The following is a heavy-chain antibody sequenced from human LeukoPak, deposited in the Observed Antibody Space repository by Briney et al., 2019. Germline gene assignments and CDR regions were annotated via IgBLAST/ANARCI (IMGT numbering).Heavy chain of an antibody. J-gene: IGHJ4*02. Sequence: SETLSLTCTVSGYSISIGYYWGWIRQPPGKGLEWIGSIFHTGSTNYNPSLKSRVTISVDTSKNQFSLKLSSVTAADTAVYYCARHPVTYGDYYFDSWGQGTLVTVSS. CDR2: IFHTGST. CDR3: ARHPVTYGDYYFDS. D-gene: IGHD4-17*01. V-gene: IGHV4-38-2*02. CDR1: GYSISIGYY.